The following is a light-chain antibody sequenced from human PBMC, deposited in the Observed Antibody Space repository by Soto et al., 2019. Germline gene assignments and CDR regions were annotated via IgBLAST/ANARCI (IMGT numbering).Light chain of an antibody. CDR3: QQYGTTRIT. Sequence: DIVMTQSPLSLPVTPGEPASISCRASQAVNTRLAWYQHKPGQAPRLLMYGASNRATGIPDRFSGSGSETDFTLTISRLEPEDFAVYYCQQYGTTRITFGQGTRLEIK. CDR1: QAVNTR. CDR2: GAS. J-gene: IGKJ5*01. V-gene: IGKV3-20*01.